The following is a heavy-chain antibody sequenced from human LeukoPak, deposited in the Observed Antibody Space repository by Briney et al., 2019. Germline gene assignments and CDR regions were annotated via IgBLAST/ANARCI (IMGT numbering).Heavy chain of an antibody. Sequence: SETLSLTCTVSGGSISSSSYYWGWIRQPPGKGLEWIGSIYHSGSTYYNPSLKSRVTISVDTSKNQFSLKLSSVTAADTAVYYRARDYDYGSDYWGQGTLVTVSS. CDR1: GGSISSSSYY. J-gene: IGHJ4*02. CDR2: IYHSGST. CDR3: ARDYDYGSDY. D-gene: IGHD5-12*01. V-gene: IGHV4-39*07.